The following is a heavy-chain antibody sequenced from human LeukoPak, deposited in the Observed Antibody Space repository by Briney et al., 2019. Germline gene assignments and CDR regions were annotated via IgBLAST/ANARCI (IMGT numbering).Heavy chain of an antibody. V-gene: IGHV3-11*04. J-gene: IGHJ4*02. D-gene: IGHD5-12*01. CDR2: ITNSGSTI. CDR3: ARGGYSGYIPY. Sequence: GGSLRLSCAASGFTFSDYYMSWIRQAPGKGLEWVSYITNSGSTIYYADSVEGRFTISRDNAKNSLYLQMNSLRAEDTAVYYCARGGYSGYIPYWGQGTLVTVPS. CDR1: GFTFSDYY.